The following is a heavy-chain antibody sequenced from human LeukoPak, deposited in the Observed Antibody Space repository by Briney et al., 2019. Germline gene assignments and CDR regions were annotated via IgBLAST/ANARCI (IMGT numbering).Heavy chain of an antibody. J-gene: IGHJ3*02. Sequence: NPGGSLRLSCAASGFTVSSSYMSWVRQPPGKGLEWIGDIYRGGSTNYNPSLKSRVTMSVDKSKNQFSLNLSSVTAADTAVYYCGRLDSSGYYTAFDIWGQGTMVTVSS. CDR2: IYRGGST. CDR3: GRLDSSGYYTAFDI. CDR1: GFTVSSSYM. V-gene: IGHV4-4*02. D-gene: IGHD3-22*01.